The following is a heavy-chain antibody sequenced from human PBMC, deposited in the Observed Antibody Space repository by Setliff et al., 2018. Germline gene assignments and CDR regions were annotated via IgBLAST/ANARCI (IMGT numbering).Heavy chain of an antibody. Sequence: ASVKVFCKASDYTFTDYGIYWVRQAPGQGLEWMGWIGAYNGRTDYAEKFHARVTMTTDTATSTAYMELRSLKSDDTAVYYCARASGGNSVEDGFDIWGQGTMVTVSS. CDR3: ARASGGNSVEDGFDI. V-gene: IGHV1-18*01. D-gene: IGHD1-26*01. CDR1: DYTFTDYG. CDR2: IGAYNGRT. J-gene: IGHJ3*02.